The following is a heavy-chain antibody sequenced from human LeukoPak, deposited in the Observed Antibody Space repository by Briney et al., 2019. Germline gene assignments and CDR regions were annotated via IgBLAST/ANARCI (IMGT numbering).Heavy chain of an antibody. D-gene: IGHD6-13*01. Sequence: ASVKVSCKASGYTLTSYAMHWVRQAPGQRLEWMGWINGGNGNTKHSQKFQGRVTITRDTSASTAYMELSSLRSEDTAVYYCARITAGTFDYWGQGTLVTVSS. CDR1: GYTLTSYA. CDR3: ARITAGTFDY. J-gene: IGHJ4*02. CDR2: INGGNGNT. V-gene: IGHV1-3*01.